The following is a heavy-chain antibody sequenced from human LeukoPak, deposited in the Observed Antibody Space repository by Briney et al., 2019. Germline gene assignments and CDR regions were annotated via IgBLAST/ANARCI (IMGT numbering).Heavy chain of an antibody. Sequence: GEPLKVSGKGSGYRFTSYWIGWVRQMPGKGLEWMGNIYPGDSHTRYSPSFQGHVTISADKSISTAYLQWSSLKASDTAMYYCARHATSISYEHYWGQGTLVTVSS. J-gene: IGHJ4*02. D-gene: IGHD6-13*01. CDR3: ARHATSISYEHY. CDR2: IYPGDSHT. CDR1: GYRFTSYW. V-gene: IGHV5-51*01.